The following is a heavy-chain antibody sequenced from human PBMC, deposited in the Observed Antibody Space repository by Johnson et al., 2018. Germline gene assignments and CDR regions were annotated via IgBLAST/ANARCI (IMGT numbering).Heavy chain of an antibody. CDR2: ISYDGSNK. D-gene: IGHD3-10*01. CDR3: AKDLSYYGSGLHYYYMDV. Sequence: GKGLEWVAVISYDGSNKYYADSVKGRFTISRDNSKNTLYLQMNSLRAEDTAVYYCAKDLSYYGSGLHYYYMDVWGKGTTVTVSS. J-gene: IGHJ6*03. V-gene: IGHV3-30*18.